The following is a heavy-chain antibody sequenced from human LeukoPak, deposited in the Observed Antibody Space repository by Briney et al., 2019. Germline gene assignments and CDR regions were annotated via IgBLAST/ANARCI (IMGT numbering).Heavy chain of an antibody. J-gene: IGHJ4*02. CDR2: IYSGGST. CDR1: GFTVSSNY. D-gene: IGHD1-7*01. CDR3: ARGGPNSYFAY. V-gene: IGHV3-53*01. Sequence: PGGSLRLSCAASGFTVSSNYMSWVRQAPGKGLEWVSVIYSGGSTYYADSVKGRFTISRDNSKNSQYLQMNSLRAEDTAVYYCARGGPNSYFAYGGQGPLVTVSS.